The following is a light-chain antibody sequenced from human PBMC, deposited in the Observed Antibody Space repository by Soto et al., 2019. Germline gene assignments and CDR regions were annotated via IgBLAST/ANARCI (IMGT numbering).Light chain of an antibody. CDR2: GAS. V-gene: IGKV3-15*01. Sequence: EIVLTQSPATLSLSPGERATLSCRASQSISDTLAWYQQKPGQAPRLLIYGASTRAAIIPARFSGSGSGTEFTLTISSLQSEDFAVYYCQQYNKWPRTFGQGTKVDIK. CDR3: QQYNKWPRT. J-gene: IGKJ1*01. CDR1: QSISDT.